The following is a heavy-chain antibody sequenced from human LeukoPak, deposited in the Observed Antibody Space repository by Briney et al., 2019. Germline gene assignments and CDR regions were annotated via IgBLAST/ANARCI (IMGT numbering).Heavy chain of an antibody. CDR2: ISSNGGIT. Sequence: GGSLRLSRAASGFTFSSYAMHWVRQAPGKGLEYVSAISSNGGITYYANSVEGRFTISRDNSKNTLYLQMGSPRAEDMAVYYCARDQLLLSYYYGMDVWGQGTTVTVSS. CDR1: GFTFSSYA. CDR3: ARDQLLLSYYYGMDV. V-gene: IGHV3-64*01. J-gene: IGHJ6*02. D-gene: IGHD2-2*01.